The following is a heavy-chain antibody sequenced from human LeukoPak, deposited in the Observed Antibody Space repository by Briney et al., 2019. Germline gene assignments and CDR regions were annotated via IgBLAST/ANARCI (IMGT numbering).Heavy chain of an antibody. Sequence: PSQTLSLTCTVSGGSISSDGYYWNWIRQRPGQALEWIGYTYYTGSPDYNPSLKSRVTISVDTSRNQFSLRLSSVTAADTAVYYCVREVQEYNSSWYYQFDCWGQGTLVTVSS. J-gene: IGHJ4*02. D-gene: IGHD6-13*01. CDR3: VREVQEYNSSWYYQFDC. CDR2: TYYTGSP. V-gene: IGHV4-31*03. CDR1: GGSISSDGYY.